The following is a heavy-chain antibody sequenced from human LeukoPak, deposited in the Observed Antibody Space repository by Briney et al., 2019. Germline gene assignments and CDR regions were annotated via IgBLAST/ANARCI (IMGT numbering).Heavy chain of an antibody. CDR2: IIPIFGTT. V-gene: IGHV1-69*01. Sequence: SVKVSCKTSGGAFSSFALTWVRQAPGQGLEFMGRIIPIFGTTNYAQKFQGRVTITADDSTRTVYMDLSSLKSEDTAVYYCARNPVSHCAKCLDVWGNGTTVTIS. CDR3: ARNPVSHCAKCLDV. J-gene: IGHJ6*03. CDR1: GGAFSSFA.